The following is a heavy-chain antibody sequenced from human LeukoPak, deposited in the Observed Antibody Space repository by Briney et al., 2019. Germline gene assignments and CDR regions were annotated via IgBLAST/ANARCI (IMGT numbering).Heavy chain of an antibody. CDR3: ARAGGYCSGGSCYSFGYYYYYMDV. J-gene: IGHJ6*03. D-gene: IGHD2-15*01. Sequence: GGSLRLSCAASGFTFSSYEMDWVRQAPGKGLEWVSYISSSGSTIYYADSVKGRFTISRDNAKNSLYLQMNSLRAEDTAVYYCARAGGYCSGGSCYSFGYYYYYMDVWGKGTTVTISS. CDR1: GFTFSSYE. V-gene: IGHV3-48*03. CDR2: ISSSGSTI.